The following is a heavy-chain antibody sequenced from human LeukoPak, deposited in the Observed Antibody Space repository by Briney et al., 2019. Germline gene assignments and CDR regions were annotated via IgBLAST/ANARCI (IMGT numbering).Heavy chain of an antibody. Sequence: GGSLRLSCAASGFTFSSYGMHWVRQAPGKGLEWVAFIRYDGSNKYYADSAKGRFTISRDNSKNTLYLQMNSLRAEDTAVYYCAKDGDGSRPVLWGQGTLVTVSS. CDR2: IRYDGSNK. J-gene: IGHJ4*02. CDR3: AKDGDGSRPVL. CDR1: GFTFSSYG. D-gene: IGHD5-24*01. V-gene: IGHV3-30*02.